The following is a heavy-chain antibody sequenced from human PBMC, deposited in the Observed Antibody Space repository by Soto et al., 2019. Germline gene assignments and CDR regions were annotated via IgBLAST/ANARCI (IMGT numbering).Heavy chain of an antibody. D-gene: IGHD3-10*01. V-gene: IGHV4-59*01. CDR3: AREGDYGSGSYGDHLLIDY. J-gene: IGHJ4*02. CDR2: MYYSGST. CDR1: GGSISSYY. Sequence: QVQLQESGPGLVKPSETLSLTCTVSGGSISSYYWSWIRQPPGKGLEWIGYMYYSGSTNYNPSLKSRVTISVDTSKIRLSVKLSSVTAADTAVYYCAREGDYGSGSYGDHLLIDYWGQGTLVTVSA.